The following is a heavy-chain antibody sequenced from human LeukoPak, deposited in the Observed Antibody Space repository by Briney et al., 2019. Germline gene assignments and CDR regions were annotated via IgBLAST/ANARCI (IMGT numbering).Heavy chain of an antibody. CDR2: VNQGGTEK. CDR1: GFTFRSQW. CDR3: AKDVQMTSNAYYNYFDY. V-gene: IGHV3-7*03. Sequence: GGSLRLSCAASGFTFRSQWMGWVRQAPGKGLEWVANVNQGGTEKFYVDSVKGRFTISRDNAENSLYLQMNSLRPEDTAFYYCAKDVQMTSNAYYNYFDYWGQGTLVTVSS. D-gene: IGHD3-22*01. J-gene: IGHJ4*02.